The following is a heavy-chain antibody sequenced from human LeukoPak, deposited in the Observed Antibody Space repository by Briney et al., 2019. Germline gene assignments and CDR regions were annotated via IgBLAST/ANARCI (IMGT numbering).Heavy chain of an antibody. CDR2: IYYSGST. Sequence: SETLSLTCTVSGGSISSYYWSWIRQPPGKELEWIGYIYYSGSTNYNPSLKSRVTISVDTSKNQFSLKLSSVTAADTAVYYCARAEAGVFSREVGYFDYWGQGTLVTVSS. D-gene: IGHD3-3*01. J-gene: IGHJ4*02. V-gene: IGHV4-59*01. CDR1: GGSISSYY. CDR3: ARAEAGVFSREVGYFDY.